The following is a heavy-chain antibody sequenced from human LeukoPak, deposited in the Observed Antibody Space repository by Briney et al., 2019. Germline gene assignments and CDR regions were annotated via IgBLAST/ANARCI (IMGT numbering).Heavy chain of an antibody. CDR2: ISYDGSNK. V-gene: IGHV3-30-3*01. CDR1: GFTFSSYA. D-gene: IGHD2-15*01. CDR3: ARGRGDIVVVVAATFDP. Sequence: GGSLRLSCAASGFTFSSYAVHWVRQAPGKGLEWVAVISYDGSNKYYADSVKGRFTISRDNSKNTLYLQMNSLRAEDTAVYYCARGRGDIVVVVAATFDPWGQGTLVTVSS. J-gene: IGHJ5*02.